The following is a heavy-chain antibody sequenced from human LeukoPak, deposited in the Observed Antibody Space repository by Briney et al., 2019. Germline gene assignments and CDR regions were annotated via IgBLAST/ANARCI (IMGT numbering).Heavy chain of an antibody. CDR1: GGSISSYY. Sequence: SETLSLTCTVSGGSISSYYWSWIRQPPGKGVEWIGYIYYSGSTNYNPSLKSRVTISVDTSKNQFSLKLSSVTAADTAVYYCAREDLYSSGRYFDYWGQGTLVTVSS. CDR2: IYYSGST. CDR3: AREDLYSSGRYFDY. D-gene: IGHD6-19*01. V-gene: IGHV4-59*12. J-gene: IGHJ4*02.